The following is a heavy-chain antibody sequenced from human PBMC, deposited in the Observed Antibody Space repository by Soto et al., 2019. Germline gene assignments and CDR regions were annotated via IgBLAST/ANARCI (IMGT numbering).Heavy chain of an antibody. CDR1: GITFSSYS. J-gene: IGHJ3*02. D-gene: IGHD6-6*01. Sequence: EVQLVESGGGLVKPGGSLRLSCAASGITFSSYSMNWVRQAPGKGLEWVSSISSTGTYIDYAHSVKGRFTISRDNAKNSLFLQMDSLRAEDAALYYCARETNPYSSSSHAFDIWGQGTMVTVSS. CDR2: ISSTGTYI. V-gene: IGHV3-21*01. CDR3: ARETNPYSSSSHAFDI.